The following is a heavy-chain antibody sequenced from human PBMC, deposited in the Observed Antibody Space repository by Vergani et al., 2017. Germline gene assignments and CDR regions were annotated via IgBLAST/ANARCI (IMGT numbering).Heavy chain of an antibody. J-gene: IGHJ4*02. D-gene: IGHD1-7*01. V-gene: IGHV3-48*04. CDR3: ARDLLPGTLLLLAY. CDR2: ISDNGGTT. CDR1: GFTFSSYS. Sequence: EVQVVETGGGLVQPGGSLRLSCAASGFTFSSYSMNWVRQAPGKGLEWVSIISDNGGTTYYADSVKGRFAISRDNAKNSLYLQMNNLRVEDTAVYYCARDLLPGTLLLLAYWGQGTLISVSS.